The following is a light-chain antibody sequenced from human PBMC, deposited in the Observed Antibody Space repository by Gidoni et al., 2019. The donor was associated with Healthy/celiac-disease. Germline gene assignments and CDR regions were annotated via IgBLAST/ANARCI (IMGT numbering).Light chain of an antibody. CDR2: SNN. CDR1: SSNIGSKS. CDR3: AVWDDSLNGWV. V-gene: IGLV1-44*01. Sequence: QSVLTQPPSASGTPGQRVTISCSGSSSNIGSKSVDWYQQHPGTAPTVLIYSNNQRPPGVPDRFSGSKSGTSGSLAISGLQSEDEADYYCAVWDDSLNGWVFGGGTKLTVL. J-gene: IGLJ3*02.